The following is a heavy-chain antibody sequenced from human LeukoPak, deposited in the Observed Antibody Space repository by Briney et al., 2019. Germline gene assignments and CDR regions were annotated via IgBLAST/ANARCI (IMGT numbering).Heavy chain of an antibody. J-gene: IGHJ4*02. CDR2: ISSSGSTI. Sequence: GGSLRLSCAASGFTFSDYYMSWIRQAPGKGLEWVSYISSSGSTIYYADSVRGRFIISRDSAKNSLYLQMNSLRAEDTAVYYCARTQSSIPDFDYWGQGTLVTVSS. CDR1: GFTFSDYY. V-gene: IGHV3-11*04. CDR3: ARTQSSIPDFDY. D-gene: IGHD2-2*01.